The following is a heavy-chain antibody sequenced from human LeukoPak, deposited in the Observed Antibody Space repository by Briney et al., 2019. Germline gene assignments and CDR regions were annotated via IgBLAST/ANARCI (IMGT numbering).Heavy chain of an antibody. Sequence: SETLSLTCVVSGGSISSSNWWSWVRQPPGKGLEWIGEIYHSGSANYNPSLKSRVTISVDKSKSQFSLRLSSVTAADTAVYYCASAGHDGIGYKVCWGQGTLVTVSS. V-gene: IGHV4/OR15-8*03. CDR2: IYHSGSA. CDR3: ASAGHDGIGYKVC. J-gene: IGHJ4*02. CDR1: GGSISSSNW. D-gene: IGHD3-22*01.